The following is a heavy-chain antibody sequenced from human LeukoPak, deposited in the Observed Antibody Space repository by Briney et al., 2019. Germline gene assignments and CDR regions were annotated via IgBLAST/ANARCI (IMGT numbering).Heavy chain of an antibody. J-gene: IGHJ6*03. CDR1: GFTFSSYA. Sequence: PGGSLRLSCAASGFTFSSYAMSWVRQAPGKGLEWVSAISGSGGSTYYADSVKGRFTISRDNSKNTLYPQMNSLRAEDTAVYYCAKDSIAAYYYYMDVWGKGTTVTVSS. V-gene: IGHV3-23*01. CDR3: AKDSIAAYYYYMDV. CDR2: ISGSGGST. D-gene: IGHD6-13*01.